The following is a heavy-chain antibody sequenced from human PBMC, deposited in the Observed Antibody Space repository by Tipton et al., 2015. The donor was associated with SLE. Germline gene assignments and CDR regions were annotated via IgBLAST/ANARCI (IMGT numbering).Heavy chain of an antibody. CDR1: GFTFSSYS. V-gene: IGHV3-21*05. CDR2: ISSSSSYT. Sequence: SLRLSCAASGFTFSSYSMNWVRQAPGKGLEWVSYISSSSSYTNYADSVKGRFTISRDNSKNTLYLQMNSLRAEDTAVYYCAKGLTTEYYYYMDVWGKGTTVTVSS. CDR3: AKGLTTEYYYYMDV. J-gene: IGHJ6*03. D-gene: IGHD4-17*01.